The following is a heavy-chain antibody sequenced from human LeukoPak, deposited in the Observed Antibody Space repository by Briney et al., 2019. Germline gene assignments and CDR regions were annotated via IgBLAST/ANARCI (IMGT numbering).Heavy chain of an antibody. J-gene: IGHJ4*02. CDR3: ARALWFGETFPAY. CDR1: GLTISSYS. D-gene: IGHD3-10*01. Sequence: GGSLRLSCAASGLTISSYSMNWVRQAPGKRLQWVSYISSSSSTIYYADSVKGRFTISRDNAKNSLYLQMNSLRAEDTAVYYCARALWFGETFPAYWGQGTLVTVSS. CDR2: ISSSSSTI. V-gene: IGHV3-48*01.